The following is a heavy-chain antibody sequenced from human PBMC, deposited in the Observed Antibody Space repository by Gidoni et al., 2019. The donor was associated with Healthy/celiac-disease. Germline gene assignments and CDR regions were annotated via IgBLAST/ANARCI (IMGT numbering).Heavy chain of an antibody. J-gene: IGHJ1*01. Sequence: QVQLQASGPGLVKPSETLSLTCTVSVGSISRYYVSWIRQPAGKGLEWIGRIYTRGSTNYNPSLKSRVTMSVDTSKNQFSLKLSSVTAADTAVYYCARGDYYDSSGYYYVAEYFQHWGQGTLVTVSS. CDR1: VGSISRYY. CDR2: IYTRGST. CDR3: ARGDYYDSSGYYYVAEYFQH. V-gene: IGHV4-4*07. D-gene: IGHD3-22*01.